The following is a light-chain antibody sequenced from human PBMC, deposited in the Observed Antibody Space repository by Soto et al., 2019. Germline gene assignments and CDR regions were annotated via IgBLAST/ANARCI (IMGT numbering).Light chain of an antibody. CDR2: GAS. V-gene: IGKV1-6*02. J-gene: IGKJ1*01. Sequence: AIQMTQSPSSLSASVGDRVTITCRASQGIRNDLGWYQQKPGKAPNLPIYGASRLGSGVPLRFSGSGSGTDFTLTISSLQPEDFATYYCLQHFDYPRTFGQGTKVEIK. CDR3: LQHFDYPRT. CDR1: QGIRND.